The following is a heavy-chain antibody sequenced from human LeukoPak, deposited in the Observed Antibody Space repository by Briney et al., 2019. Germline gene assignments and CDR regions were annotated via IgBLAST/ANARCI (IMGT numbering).Heavy chain of an antibody. CDR2: IKQDGSEK. J-gene: IGHJ4*02. D-gene: IGHD2-2*01. CDR3: ARVVVVPAAITPGGFDY. CDR1: GFTFANYW. Sequence: SGGSLRLSCAASGFTFANYWMTWVRQAPGKGLEWVANIKQDGSEKYYVDSVKGRFTISRDNAKNSLYLQMNSLRAEDTAVYYCARVVVVPAAITPGGFDYWGQGTLVTVSS. V-gene: IGHV3-7*01.